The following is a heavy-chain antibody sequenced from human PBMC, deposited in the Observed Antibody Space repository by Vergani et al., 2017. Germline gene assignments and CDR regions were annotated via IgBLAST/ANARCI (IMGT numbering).Heavy chain of an antibody. V-gene: IGHV1-69*01. D-gene: IGHD3-22*01. Sequence: VQLVESGAEVKKPGSSVKVSCKASGGTFSSYAISWVRQAPGQGLEWMGGIIPIFGTANYAQKFQGRVPITADESTSTAYMELSSLRSEDTAVYYGAREGETDYYDSSGYSGAFDIWGQGTMVTVSS. CDR1: GGTFSSYA. CDR2: IIPIFGTA. CDR3: AREGETDYYDSSGYSGAFDI. J-gene: IGHJ3*02.